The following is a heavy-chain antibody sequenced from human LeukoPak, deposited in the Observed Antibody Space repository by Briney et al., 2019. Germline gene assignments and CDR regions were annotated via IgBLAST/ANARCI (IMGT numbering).Heavy chain of an antibody. CDR3: ARDAGRGSGSSTTDY. CDR1: GGSVSSGSYY. D-gene: IGHD5-12*01. V-gene: IGHV4-61*01. CDR2: IYYSVST. Sequence: SETLSLTCTVSGGSVSSGSYYWSWIRQPPGKGLEWIGYIYYSVSTNYNPSLKSRVPISVDTSKNQFSLKLSSVTAADTAVYYGARDAGRGSGSSTTDYWGQGTPVTLSS. J-gene: IGHJ4*02.